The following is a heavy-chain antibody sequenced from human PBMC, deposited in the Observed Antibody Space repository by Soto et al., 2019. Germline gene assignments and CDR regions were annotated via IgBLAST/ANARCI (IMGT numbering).Heavy chain of an antibody. CDR3: AKGEVRGIIPSYFDY. J-gene: IGHJ4*02. CDR1: GFTFDDYA. CDR2: ISWNSGSI. Sequence: GGSLRLSCAASGFTFDDYAMHWVRQAPGKGLEWVSGISWNSGSIGYADSVKGRFTISRDNAKNSLYLQMNSLRAEDTAVYYCAKGEVRGIIPSYFDYWGLGTLVTVSS. D-gene: IGHD3-10*01. V-gene: IGHV3-9*01.